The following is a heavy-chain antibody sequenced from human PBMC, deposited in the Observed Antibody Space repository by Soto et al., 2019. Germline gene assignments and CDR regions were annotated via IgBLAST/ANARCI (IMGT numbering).Heavy chain of an antibody. D-gene: IGHD2-2*01. J-gene: IGHJ3*02. CDR3: AIGILYCSSTSCSDAFDI. V-gene: IGHV1-8*01. Sequence: ASVKVSCKASGYTFTSYDINWVRQVTGQGLEWMGWMNPNSGNTGYAQKFQGRVTMTRNTSISTAYMELSSLRSEDTAVYYCAIGILYCSSTSCSDAFDIWGQGTMVTVS. CDR2: MNPNSGNT. CDR1: GYTFTSYD.